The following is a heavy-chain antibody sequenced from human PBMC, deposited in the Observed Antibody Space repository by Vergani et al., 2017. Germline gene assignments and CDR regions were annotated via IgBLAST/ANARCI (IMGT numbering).Heavy chain of an antibody. CDR1: GGSFSGYY. CDR2: INHSGST. J-gene: IGHJ4*02. V-gene: IGHV4-34*01. Sequence: QVQLQQWGAGLLKPSETLSLTCAVYGGSFSGYYWSWIRQPPGKGLEWIGEINHSGSTNYNPSLKSRVTISVDTSKNQFSLKLSSVTAADTAVYYCARWECSSTSCYTRYIDYWGQGTLVTVSS. CDR3: ARWECSSTSCYTRYIDY. D-gene: IGHD2-2*02.